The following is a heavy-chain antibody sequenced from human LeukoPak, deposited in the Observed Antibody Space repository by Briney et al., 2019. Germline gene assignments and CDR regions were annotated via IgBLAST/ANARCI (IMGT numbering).Heavy chain of an antibody. D-gene: IGHD1-14*01. CDR1: GGSISSGSYY. Sequence: SETLSLTCTVSGGSISSGSYYWSWIRQPAGKGLEWIGRIYTSGSTNYNPSLKSRVTISVDTSKSQFSLKLSSVTAADTAVYYCARTTKGVDWFDPWGQGTLVTVSS. CDR3: ARTTKGVDWFDP. V-gene: IGHV4-61*02. CDR2: IYTSGST. J-gene: IGHJ5*02.